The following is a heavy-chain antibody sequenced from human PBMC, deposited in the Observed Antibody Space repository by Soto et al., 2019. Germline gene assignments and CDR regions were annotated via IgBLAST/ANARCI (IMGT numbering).Heavy chain of an antibody. D-gene: IGHD3-22*01. CDR1: GFTFSSYS. V-gene: IGHV3-21*01. CDR3: AGGPYYYDSSGNDY. CDR2: ISSSSSYI. Sequence: GGSLRLSCAASGFTFSSYSMNWVRQAPGRGLEWVPSISSSSSYIYYADSVKGRFTISRDNAKNSLYLQMNSLRAEDTAVYYCAGGPYYYDSSGNDYWGQGTLVTVSS. J-gene: IGHJ4*02.